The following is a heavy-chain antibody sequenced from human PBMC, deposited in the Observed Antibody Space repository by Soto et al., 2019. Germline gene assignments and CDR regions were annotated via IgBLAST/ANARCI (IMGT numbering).Heavy chain of an antibody. V-gene: IGHV3-33*01. D-gene: IGHD5-12*01. CDR2: IWYDGSNK. J-gene: IGHJ6*02. CDR3: ARVLLSGYALIFYYYGMDV. CDR1: GFTFSSYG. Sequence: SLRLSCAASGFTFSSYGMHWVRQAPGKGLEWVAVIWYDGSNKYYADSVKGRFTISRDNSKNTLYLQMNSLRAEDTAVYYCARVLLSGYALIFYYYGMDVSGHGTTLTVSS.